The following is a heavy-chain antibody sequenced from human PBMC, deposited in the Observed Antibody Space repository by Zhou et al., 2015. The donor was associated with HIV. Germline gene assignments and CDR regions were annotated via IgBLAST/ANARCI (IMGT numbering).Heavy chain of an antibody. CDR1: GYTFTNYG. V-gene: IGHV1-18*03. CDR2: ISAYNGNT. CDR3: ARDNSYFDILTGTRGPYYGMDV. J-gene: IGHJ6*02. Sequence: QVQLVQSGAEVRKPGASVKVSCKASGYTFTNYGISWVRQAPGQGLEWMGWISAYNGNTNYVQKLQGRVTMTTDTSTSIAYMELRSLRADDMAVYYCARDNSYFDILTGTRGPYYGMDVWGQGTTVTVSS. D-gene: IGHD3-9*01.